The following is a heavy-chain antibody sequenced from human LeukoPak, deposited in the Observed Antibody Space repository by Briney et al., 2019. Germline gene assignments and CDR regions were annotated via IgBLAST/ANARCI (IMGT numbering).Heavy chain of an antibody. J-gene: IGHJ4*02. CDR2: ISTSGDTI. V-gene: IGHV3-48*03. D-gene: IGHD3-22*01. CDR1: GFTFSIYE. CDR3: ARGYGSSGYYPEVYFDY. Sequence: GGSLRLSCAASGFTFSIYEMNWVRQAPGKGLEWVSYISTSGDTIYYADPAKGRFTISRDNAKNSLYLQMNSLRAEDTAVYYCARGYGSSGYYPEVYFDYWGQGTLVTVSS.